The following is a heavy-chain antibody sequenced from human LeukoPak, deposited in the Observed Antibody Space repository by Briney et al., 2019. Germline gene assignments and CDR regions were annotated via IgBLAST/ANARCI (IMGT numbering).Heavy chain of an antibody. CDR2: INHNGNVN. CDR3: AKDQGSGHGAYTWGTFDF. J-gene: IGHJ4*01. V-gene: IGHV3-7*03. D-gene: IGHD4/OR15-4a*01. Sequence: GGSLRLSCAASGFTFSSYWMNWARQAPGKGLEWVASINHNGNVNYYVDSVKGRFTISRDNFKSTLYLQMNSLRVEDTAGYYCAKDQGSGHGAYTWGTFDFWGLETLVTVSS. CDR1: GFTFSSYW.